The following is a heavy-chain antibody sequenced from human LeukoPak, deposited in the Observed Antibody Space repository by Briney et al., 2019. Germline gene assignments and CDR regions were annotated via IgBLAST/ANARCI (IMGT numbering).Heavy chain of an antibody. Sequence: ASVKVSCKASGYTFTSYAMHWVRQAPGQRLEWMGWINAGNGNTKYSQKFQGRVTITRDTSASTAYMELSSLRSEDTAVYYCARDYLAGFGESDFDYWGQGTLVTVSS. CDR2: INAGNGNT. V-gene: IGHV1-3*01. D-gene: IGHD3-10*01. J-gene: IGHJ4*02. CDR3: ARDYLAGFGESDFDY. CDR1: GYTFTSYA.